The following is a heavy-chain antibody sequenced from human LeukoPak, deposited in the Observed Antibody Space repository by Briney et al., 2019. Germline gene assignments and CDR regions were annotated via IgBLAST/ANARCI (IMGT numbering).Heavy chain of an antibody. J-gene: IGHJ4*02. CDR1: GYTFNGYY. CDR2: INPNSGGT. Sequence: GASVKVSCKASGYTFNGYYMHWVRQAPGQGLEWMGWINPNSGGTNYAQKFQGRVTMTRDTSISTAYMELSRLRSDDTAVYYCARGPYYFGSGNYYPPNYWGQGTLVTVSS. D-gene: IGHD3-10*01. V-gene: IGHV1-2*02. CDR3: ARGPYYFGSGNYYPPNY.